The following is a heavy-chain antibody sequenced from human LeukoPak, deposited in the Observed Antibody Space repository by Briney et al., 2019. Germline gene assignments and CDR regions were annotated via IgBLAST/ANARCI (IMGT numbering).Heavy chain of an antibody. CDR1: GYTFTGYY. D-gene: IGHD7-27*01. V-gene: IGHV1-2*02. CDR3: ARRTGFFDAFDI. Sequence: ASVKVSCKASGYTFTGYYMHWVRQAPGQGLEWMGWFNPNSGGTSYAQKFQGRVTMTRDTSISTAYMELSRLRSDDTAVYYCARRTGFFDAFDIWGQGTMVTVSS. CDR2: FNPNSGGT. J-gene: IGHJ3*02.